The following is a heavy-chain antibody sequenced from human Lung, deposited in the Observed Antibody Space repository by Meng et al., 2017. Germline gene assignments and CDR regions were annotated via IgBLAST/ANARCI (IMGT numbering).Heavy chain of an antibody. J-gene: IGHJ4*02. V-gene: IGHV1-3*04. Sequence: QVQLVQSGAEVKKPGASVKDSCQASGYSFTTYGMHWLRQAPGQRLEWMGWINTDNGDTHYSQKFQGRVTITRDTSARTAYMELSSLRSEDTAVYFCARDERGGPYYFDYWGQGTLVTVSS. CDR3: ARDERGGPYYFDY. CDR2: INTDNGDT. CDR1: GYSFTTYG.